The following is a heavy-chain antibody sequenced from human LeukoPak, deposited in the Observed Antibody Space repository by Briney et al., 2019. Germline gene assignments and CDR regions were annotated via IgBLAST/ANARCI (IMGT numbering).Heavy chain of an antibody. J-gene: IGHJ5*02. V-gene: IGHV4-34*01. CDR1: GGSFSGYY. D-gene: IGHD6-19*01. CDR3: ARHLGTSGWYYWFDP. CDR2: INHSGST. Sequence: ASETLSLTCAVYGGSFSGYYWSWIRQPPGKGLEWIGEINHSGSTNYNPSLKSRVTISVDTSKNQFSLKLSSVTATDTAVYYCARHLGTSGWYYWFDPWGQGTLVTVSS.